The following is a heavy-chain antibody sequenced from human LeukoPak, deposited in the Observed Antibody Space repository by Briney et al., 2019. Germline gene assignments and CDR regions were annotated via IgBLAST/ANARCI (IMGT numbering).Heavy chain of an antibody. V-gene: IGHV3-23*01. CDR2: ISGSGGST. CDR3: AKDLRYYGSGRPYMDFDY. Sequence: GGSLRLSCAASGFTFSSYGMSWVRQAPGKGLEWVSAISGSGGSTYYADSVKGRFTISRDNSKNTLYLQMNSLRAEDTAVYYCAKDLRYYGSGRPYMDFDYWGQGTLVTVSS. J-gene: IGHJ4*02. D-gene: IGHD3-10*01. CDR1: GFTFSSYG.